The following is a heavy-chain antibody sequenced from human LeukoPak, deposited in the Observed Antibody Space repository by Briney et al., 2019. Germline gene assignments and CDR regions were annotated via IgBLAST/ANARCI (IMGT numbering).Heavy chain of an antibody. J-gene: IGHJ4*02. D-gene: IGHD3-10*02. CDR2: ISSSSSTI. Sequence: GGSLRLSCAASGFTFSSYSMNWVRQAPGKGLEWVSYISSSSSTIYYADSVKGRFTISRDNAKNSLYLQMNSLRDEDTAVYYWGKDLLFYYDGGVHQGVYYFDYGAQEPLATVPS. CDR1: GFTFSSYS. CDR3: GKDLLFYYDGGVHQGVYYFDY. V-gene: IGHV3-48*02.